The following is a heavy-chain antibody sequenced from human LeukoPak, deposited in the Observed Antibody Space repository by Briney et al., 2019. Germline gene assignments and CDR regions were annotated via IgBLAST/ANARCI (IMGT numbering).Heavy chain of an antibody. Sequence: ASVKVSCKASGYTFTTFGITWVRQAPGQGLEWMGWINTYNGNTNYAQNLQGRVTMTTDTSTSTAYMELRSLTSDDTAVHYCARLGSDCGGGNCYWGQGTLVTVSS. J-gene: IGHJ4*02. D-gene: IGHD2-15*01. CDR2: INTYNGNT. CDR1: GYTFTTFG. CDR3: ARLGSDCGGGNCY. V-gene: IGHV1-18*01.